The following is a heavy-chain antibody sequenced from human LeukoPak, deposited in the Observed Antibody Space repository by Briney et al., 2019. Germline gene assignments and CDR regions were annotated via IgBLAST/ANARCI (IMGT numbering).Heavy chain of an antibody. V-gene: IGHV1-69*04. J-gene: IGHJ4*02. D-gene: IGHD5-24*01. Sequence: ASVKVSCKASGGTFSSYAISWVRQAPGRGLEWMGRIIPILGIANYAQRFQGRVTITADKSTSTAYMELSSLRSEDTAVYYCARELEEGDGYTQAFDYWGQGTLVTVSS. CDR2: IIPILGIA. CDR3: ARELEEGDGYTQAFDY. CDR1: GGTFSSYA.